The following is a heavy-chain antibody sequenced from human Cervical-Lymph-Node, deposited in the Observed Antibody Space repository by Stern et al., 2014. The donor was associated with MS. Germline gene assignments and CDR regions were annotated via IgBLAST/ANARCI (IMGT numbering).Heavy chain of an antibody. CDR2: IFPLFGTA. J-gene: IGHJ4*02. Sequence: QVQLGQSGGEVRKPGSSVRVSCKASGGTFSTHAFRCVRQAPGQGLEWMGGIFPLFGTAHYAQKFQGRVTIIADKSTSTAYMELSSLRSEDTAVYYCATDGEMTTIGLEYWGQGTLVTVSS. CDR3: ATDGEMTTIGLEY. CDR1: GGTFSTHA. D-gene: IGHD5-24*01. V-gene: IGHV1-69*06.